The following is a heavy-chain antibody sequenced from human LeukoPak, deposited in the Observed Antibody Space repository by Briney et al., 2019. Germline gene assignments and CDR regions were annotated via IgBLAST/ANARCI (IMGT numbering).Heavy chain of an antibody. CDR1: GGSFSGFY. J-gene: IGHJ4*02. V-gene: IGHV4-34*01. D-gene: IGHD3-3*01. Sequence: SETLSLTCAVYGGSFSGFYWSWIRQPLGKGLEWIGETNHGGSPNYNPSLKSRVTISLDTSTSNNQFSLRLSSVTAADTAVYYCARNPSGFLRNFDYWGQGTLVTVSS. CDR3: ARNPSGFLRNFDY. CDR2: TNHGGSP.